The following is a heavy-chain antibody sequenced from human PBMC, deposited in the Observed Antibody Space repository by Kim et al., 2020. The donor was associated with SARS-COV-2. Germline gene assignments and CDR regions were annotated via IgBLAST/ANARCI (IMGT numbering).Heavy chain of an antibody. D-gene: IGHD1-1*01. J-gene: IGHJ4*02. CDR3: PNATGGMSNEGLDY. V-gene: IGHV3-23*01. CDR1: GLTFSSCA. CDR2: FGANGRYT. Sequence: GGSLRLSCAASGLTFSSCAMSWVRQSPGKGLEWVSAFGANGRYTYYADSVKGRFTFSRDNSKNTLYWQMETRRDDDTALYTCPNATGGMSNEGLDYWGQG.